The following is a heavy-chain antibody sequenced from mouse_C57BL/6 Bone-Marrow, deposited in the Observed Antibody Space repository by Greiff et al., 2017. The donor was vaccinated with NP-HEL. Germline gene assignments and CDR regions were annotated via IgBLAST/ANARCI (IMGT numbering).Heavy chain of an antibody. J-gene: IGHJ3*01. V-gene: IGHV2-3*01. Sequence: QVQLQQSGPGLMAPSQSLSITCTVSGFSLTSYGVSWVRQPPGKGLEWLGVIWGDGSTNYHSALISRLSISKDKSKSQVFLKLNSLQTDDTATYYCVIYGSSPAWFAYWGQGTLVTVSA. CDR2: IWGDGST. CDR3: VIYGSSPAWFAY. D-gene: IGHD1-1*01. CDR1: GFSLTSYG.